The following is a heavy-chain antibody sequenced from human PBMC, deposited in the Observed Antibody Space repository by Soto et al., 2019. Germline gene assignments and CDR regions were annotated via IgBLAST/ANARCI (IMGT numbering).Heavy chain of an antibody. Sequence: EVQLVESGGGLVQPGGSLRLSCAASGFTFSSYEMNWVHQAPGKGLEWVSYISSSGSTIYYADSVKGRFTISRDNAKNSLYLQMNSLRAEDTAVYYCARVSDTAMVKGFDYWGQGTLVTVSS. V-gene: IGHV3-48*03. CDR1: GFTFSSYE. D-gene: IGHD5-18*01. CDR2: ISSSGSTI. J-gene: IGHJ4*02. CDR3: ARVSDTAMVKGFDY.